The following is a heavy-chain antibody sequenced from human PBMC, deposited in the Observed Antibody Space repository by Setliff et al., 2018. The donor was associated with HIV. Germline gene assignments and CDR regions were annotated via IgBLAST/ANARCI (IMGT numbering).Heavy chain of an antibody. V-gene: IGHV1-69*13. CDR2: LIPMFGSA. CDR3: ARSLTLGYYGSGTYYSSFDY. CDR1: GGTFSSYA. D-gene: IGHD3-10*01. Sequence: SVKVSCKASGGTFSSYAISWVRQAPGQGLEWMGGLIPMFGSANYAQKFQGRVTITADESTSTAYMELSSLRSEDTAVYYCARSLTLGYYGSGTYYSSFDYWGQGSLVTVSS. J-gene: IGHJ4*02.